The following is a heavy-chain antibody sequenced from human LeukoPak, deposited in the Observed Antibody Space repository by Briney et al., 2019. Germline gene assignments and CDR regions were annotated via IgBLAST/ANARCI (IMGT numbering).Heavy chain of an antibody. CDR1: GYTFTSYD. Sequence: ASVKVSCKASGYTFTSYDINRVRQATGQGLEWMGWMNPNSGNTGYAQKFQGRVTMTRNTSISTAYMELSSLRSEDTAVYYCASAYSSSWQGLDYWGQGTLVTVSS. CDR3: ASAYSSSWQGLDY. V-gene: IGHV1-8*01. CDR2: MNPNSGNT. D-gene: IGHD6-13*01. J-gene: IGHJ4*02.